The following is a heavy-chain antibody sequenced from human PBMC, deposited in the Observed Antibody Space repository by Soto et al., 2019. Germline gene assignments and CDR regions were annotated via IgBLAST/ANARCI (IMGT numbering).Heavy chain of an antibody. CDR1: GGSISSGGYY. J-gene: IGHJ4*02. CDR2: IYYSGST. D-gene: IGHD1-26*01. V-gene: IGHV4-31*03. CDR3: ARGDRGGSFY. Sequence: SETLSLTCTVSGGSISSGGYYWSWIRQHPGKGLEWIGYIYYSGSTYYNPSLKSRVTISVDTSKNQFSLKLSSVTAADTAVYYCARGDRGGSFYWGQGTLVTVSS.